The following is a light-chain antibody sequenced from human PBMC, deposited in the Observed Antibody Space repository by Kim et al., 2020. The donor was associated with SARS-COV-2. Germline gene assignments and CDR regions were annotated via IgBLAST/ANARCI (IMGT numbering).Light chain of an antibody. CDR2: RNN. CDR3: SAWDSGLTAWV. Sequence: QTATLTGTGNSNNVGNKGAAWLQQHQGHPPKLLSYRNNDRPSGISERFSASRSGNTASLTITGLQPEDEADYYCSAWDSGLTAWVFGGGTQLTVL. V-gene: IGLV10-54*04. CDR1: SNNVGNKG. J-gene: IGLJ3*02.